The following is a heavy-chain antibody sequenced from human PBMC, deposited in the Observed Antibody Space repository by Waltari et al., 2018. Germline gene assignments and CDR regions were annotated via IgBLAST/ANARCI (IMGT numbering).Heavy chain of an antibody. V-gene: IGHV3-72*01. D-gene: IGHD3-10*01. CDR1: GFNSRDHY. CDR3: VRGVADDTGRRFDP. CDR2: ITRKFDSYRT. Sequence: EVQLVESGGGLVQPGESLRLSCAASGFNSRDHYMHWVRQAQGKGLVWVGRITRKFDSYRTQYAESVKGRFIISRDDSTDSVYLQMNSLKIEDTAVYYCVRGVADDTGRRFDPWGQGSLVTVSS. J-gene: IGHJ5*02.